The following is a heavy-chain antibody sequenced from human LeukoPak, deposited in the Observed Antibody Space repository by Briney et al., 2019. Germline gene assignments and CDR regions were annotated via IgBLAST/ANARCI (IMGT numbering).Heavy chain of an antibody. Sequence: GGSLRLSCVASGFTFSSYWMHWVRQAPGKGLVWVSRINSDGSSTSYADSVKGRFAISRDNAKNTLYLQMNSLRAEDTAVYYCARDLGIVGARRLYYGMDVWGQGTTVTVSS. V-gene: IGHV3-74*01. CDR2: INSDGSST. D-gene: IGHD1-26*01. CDR3: ARDLGIVGARRLYYGMDV. CDR1: GFTFSSYW. J-gene: IGHJ6*02.